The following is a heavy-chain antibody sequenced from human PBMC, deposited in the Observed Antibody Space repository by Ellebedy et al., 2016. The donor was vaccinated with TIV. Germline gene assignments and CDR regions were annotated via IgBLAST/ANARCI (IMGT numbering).Heavy chain of an antibody. V-gene: IGHV5-51*01. J-gene: IGHJ4*02. CDR3: ARGRDGYNYHDY. CDR1: GYRFTNYW. Sequence: GESLKISCKGSGYRFTNYWIGWVPQMPGKGLEWMGTIYPGGSDTTYSPSLQGQVSISADKSISTAYLQWSSLKASDTAMYYCARGRDGYNYHDYWGQGTLVTVSS. CDR2: IYPGGSDT. D-gene: IGHD5-24*01.